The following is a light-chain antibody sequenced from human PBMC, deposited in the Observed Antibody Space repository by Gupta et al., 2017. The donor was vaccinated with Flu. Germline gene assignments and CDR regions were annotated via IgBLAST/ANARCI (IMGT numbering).Light chain of an antibody. CDR1: ALSKQY. CDR2: KDT. V-gene: IGLV3-25*02. Sequence: SDELTQPPSMSVSPGQTARITCFGHALSKQYAYWFQQKPGQAPLALIFKDTERPPGIPARFSGSSSGTTVTLTISGVQAEDEADYYCQSADITGSYRVFGGGTKLTGL. J-gene: IGLJ3*02. CDR3: QSADITGSYRV.